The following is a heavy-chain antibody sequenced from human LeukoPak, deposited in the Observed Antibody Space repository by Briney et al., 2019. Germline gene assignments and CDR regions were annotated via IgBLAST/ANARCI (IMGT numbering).Heavy chain of an antibody. J-gene: IGHJ6*02. CDR3: ARAVEMATSHYGMDV. D-gene: IGHD5-24*01. Sequence: PGGSLRLSCAASGFTFSSYAMSWVRQAPGKGLEWVSSISSSSSYIYYADSVKGRFTISRDNAKNSLYLQMNSLRAEDTAVYYCARAVEMATSHYGMDVWGQGTTVTVSS. CDR2: ISSSSSYI. V-gene: IGHV3-21*01. CDR1: GFTFSSYA.